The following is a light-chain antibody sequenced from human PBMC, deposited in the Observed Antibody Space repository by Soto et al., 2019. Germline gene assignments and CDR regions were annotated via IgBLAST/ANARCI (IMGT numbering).Light chain of an antibody. V-gene: IGKV1-39*01. CDR2: GAS. J-gene: IGKJ1*01. CDR3: QQSYSSRWT. CDR1: QSISTY. Sequence: DIQMTQSPPSLSASVGDRVTITCRASQSISTYLNWLQHKPGKAPKVLIYGASNLQSGVPSRFSGGGSGTDFTLTISSLQPEDFATYYCQQSYSSRWTFGQGTKVDIK.